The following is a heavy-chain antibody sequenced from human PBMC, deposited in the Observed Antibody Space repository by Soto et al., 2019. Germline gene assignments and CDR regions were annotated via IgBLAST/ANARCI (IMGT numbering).Heavy chain of an antibody. V-gene: IGHV3-23*01. J-gene: IGHJ4*02. CDR1: GFTFSSYA. CDR2: ISSGGSST. CDR3: AKFSYDSSGYLFDY. D-gene: IGHD3-22*01. Sequence: GRSLRLSCVASGFTFSSYAMSWVRQAPGKGLEWVSAISSGGSSTYYADSVKGRFTISRDNSKNTLYLQMNSLRAEDTAVYYCAKFSYDSSGYLFDYWGQGTLVTVSS.